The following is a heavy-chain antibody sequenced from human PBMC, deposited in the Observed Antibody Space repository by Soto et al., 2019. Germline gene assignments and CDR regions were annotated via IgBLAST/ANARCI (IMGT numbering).Heavy chain of an antibody. CDR1: GFTFSSYH. CDR2: INPSTSHI. Sequence: EVQLVESGGGLVMPGGSLRLSCAASGFTFSSYHMNWVRQAPGKGLEWVSSINPSTSHIYYADSGRGRFTISRDNSKNSLYLQINNLRSEVSAVYYGARGYCGGGGCYLRRDAFGVWGQGTMVTVSS. CDR3: ARGYCGGGGCYLRRDAFGV. J-gene: IGHJ3*01. V-gene: IGHV3-21*01. D-gene: IGHD2-15*01.